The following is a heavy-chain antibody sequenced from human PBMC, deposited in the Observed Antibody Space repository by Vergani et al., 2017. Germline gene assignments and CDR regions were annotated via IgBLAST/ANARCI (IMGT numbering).Heavy chain of an antibody. CDR3: TTDHYDFWSGYNWFDP. D-gene: IGHD3-3*01. Sequence: EVQLVTSGGGLVQPGGSLRLSCAASGFVFDEYALHWVRQSPGKGLEWVSGISWNRGKIAYADSVKGRFTISRDTAKKSLYLQMNSLKTEDTAVYYCTTDHYDFWSGYNWFDPWGQGTLVTVSS. V-gene: IGHV3-9*01. CDR2: ISWNRGKI. J-gene: IGHJ5*02. CDR1: GFVFDEYA.